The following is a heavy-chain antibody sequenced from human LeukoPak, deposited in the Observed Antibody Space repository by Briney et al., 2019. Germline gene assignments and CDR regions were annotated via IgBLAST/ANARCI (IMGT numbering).Heavy chain of an antibody. D-gene: IGHD6-19*01. CDR2: IYYSGST. Sequence: SETLSLTCDVYGGSFSGYYWSWIRQPPGKGLEWIGSIYYSGSTYYNPSLKSRVTFSVDTSKNQFSLQLSSVTAADTAVYYCARLLSSDWYKGAFDIWGQGTMVTVSS. CDR1: GGSFSGYY. CDR3: ARLLSSDWYKGAFDI. J-gene: IGHJ3*02. V-gene: IGHV4-34*01.